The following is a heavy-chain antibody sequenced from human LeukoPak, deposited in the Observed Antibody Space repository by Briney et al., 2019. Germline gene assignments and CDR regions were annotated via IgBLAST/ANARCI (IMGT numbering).Heavy chain of an antibody. D-gene: IGHD3-3*01. CDR1: GFTFSSYA. J-gene: IGHJ3*02. Sequence: GGSLRLSCAASGFTFSSYAMSWVRQAPGKGLEWVSAISGSGGSTYYADSVKGRFTISRDSSKNTLYLQMNSLRAEDTAVYYCAKDEYITIFGAAPSSGAFDIWGQGTMVTVSS. CDR2: ISGSGGST. CDR3: AKDEYITIFGAAPSSGAFDI. V-gene: IGHV3-23*01.